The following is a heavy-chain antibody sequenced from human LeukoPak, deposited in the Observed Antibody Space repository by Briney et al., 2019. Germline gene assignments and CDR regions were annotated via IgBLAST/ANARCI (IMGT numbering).Heavy chain of an antibody. J-gene: IGHJ4*01. CDR2: LSSSGITT. CDR3: AKGIYSSGWSYFDH. D-gene: IGHD6-19*01. V-gene: IGHV3-23*01. CDR1: GFTFSNSA. Sequence: GGSLRLSCAASGFTFSNSAMSWVRQAPGKGLEGVSTLSSSGITTYYADSVKGRFTISRDNSKNTLYLQMNSLRAEDTAVYYCAKGIYSSGWSYFDHWGHGTLVTVSS.